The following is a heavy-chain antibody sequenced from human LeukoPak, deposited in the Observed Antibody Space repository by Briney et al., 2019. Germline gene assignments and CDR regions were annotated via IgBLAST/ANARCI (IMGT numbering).Heavy chain of an antibody. CDR1: GFTFNSYA. D-gene: IGHD3-22*01. CDR3: AKESGLNGGFPSDY. CDR2: ISGSGGIT. J-gene: IGHJ4*02. V-gene: IGHV3-23*01. Sequence: GGSLRLSCAASGFTFNSYAMNWVRQAPGKGLECVSAISGSGGITYFADSVKGRFTISRDNSKNTLYLQMNSLRAEDTAVYYCAKESGLNGGFPSDYWGQGTLVTVSS.